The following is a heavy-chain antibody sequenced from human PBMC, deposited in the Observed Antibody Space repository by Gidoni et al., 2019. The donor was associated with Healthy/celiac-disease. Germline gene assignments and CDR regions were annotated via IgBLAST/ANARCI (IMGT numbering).Heavy chain of an antibody. CDR2: ISSGGGGT. D-gene: IGHD5-18*01. CDR1: GFIFSIYA. J-gene: IGHJ4*02. CDR3: AKDAGYREDYFDY. Sequence: EVQLLESGGGLVQPGGSLRLSCAASGFIFSIYAMSWVRQAPGKGLEWVSTISSGGGGTYYAESVRGRFTISRDNSKNTLYMQMSSLRAEDTAVYYCAKDAGYREDYFDYWGQGTLVTVSS. V-gene: IGHV3-23*01.